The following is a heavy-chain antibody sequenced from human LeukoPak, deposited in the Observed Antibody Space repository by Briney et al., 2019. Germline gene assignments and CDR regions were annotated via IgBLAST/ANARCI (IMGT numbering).Heavy chain of an antibody. CDR2: IVSDGSST. J-gene: IGHJ4*02. CDR3: GRNYYESSGYYPIAD. Sequence: VGFLRFSCAAPGFTFRTSWMHWVRQAPGKGLVWVSLIVSDGSSTTYAESVKGRFTIARDNAKNTLYLQMNGLRVEDTAVYYCGRNYYESSGYYPIADWGQGTLVTVSS. CDR1: GFTFRTSW. D-gene: IGHD3-22*01. V-gene: IGHV3-74*01.